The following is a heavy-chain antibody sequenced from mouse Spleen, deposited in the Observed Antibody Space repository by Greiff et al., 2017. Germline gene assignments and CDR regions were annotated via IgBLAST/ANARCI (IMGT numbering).Heavy chain of an antibody. D-gene: IGHD2-4*01. J-gene: IGHJ3*01. V-gene: IGHV2-5*01. Sequence: QVQPKQSGPGLVQPSQSLSITCTVSGFSLTSYGVHWVRQSPGKGLEWLGVIWRGGSTDYNAAFMSRLSITKDNSKSQVFFKMNSLQADDTAIYYCAKNNGYNPIYYDYDVWFAYWGQGTLVTVSA. CDR1: GFSLTSYG. CDR2: IWRGGST. CDR3: AKNNGYNPIYYDYDVWFAY.